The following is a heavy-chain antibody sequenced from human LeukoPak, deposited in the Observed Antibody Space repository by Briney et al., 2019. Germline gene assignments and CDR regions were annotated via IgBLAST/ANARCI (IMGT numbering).Heavy chain of an antibody. J-gene: IGHJ4*02. CDR3: ARASDYGDHGDY. CDR2: INYSGST. V-gene: IGHV4-59*08. Sequence: SETLSLTCTVSGGSISSYYWSWIRQPPGKGLEWTGYINYSGSTNYNPSLKSRVTISVDTSKNQFSLKLSPVTAADTAVYYCARASDYGDHGDYWGQGTLVTVSS. D-gene: IGHD4-17*01. CDR1: GGSISSYY.